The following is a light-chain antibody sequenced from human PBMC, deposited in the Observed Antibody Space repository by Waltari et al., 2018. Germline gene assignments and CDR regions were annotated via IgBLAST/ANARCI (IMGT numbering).Light chain of an antibody. CDR3: QQTYSIPLT. CDR1: QSISTY. CDR2: TAS. V-gene: IGKV1-39*01. J-gene: IGKJ4*01. Sequence: DIQMTQSPSSLSASVGASVTITCRASQSISTYLNWYQQKPGKAPTLLIYTASTLQSGVPSRFSGSGSGTDFTLTISSLQPEDFSTFYCQQTYSIPLTFGGGTNVEIK.